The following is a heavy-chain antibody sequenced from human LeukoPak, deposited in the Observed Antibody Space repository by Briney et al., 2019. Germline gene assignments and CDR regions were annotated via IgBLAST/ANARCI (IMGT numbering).Heavy chain of an antibody. CDR1: GFTFSSYE. D-gene: IGHD6-6*01. CDR2: ISSSGSSI. V-gene: IGHV3-48*03. CDR3: ARALYSSSSGDLGY. Sequence: GGSLRLSCAASGFTFSSYEMNWVRQGPGKGLEWVSYISSSGSSIYYADSLKGRFTVSRDNAKNSLHLQMNSLRAEDTAVYYCARALYSSSSGDLGYWGQGTLVTVSS. J-gene: IGHJ4*02.